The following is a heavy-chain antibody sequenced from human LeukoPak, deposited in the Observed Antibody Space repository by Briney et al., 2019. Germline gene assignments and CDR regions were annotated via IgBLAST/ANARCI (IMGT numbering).Heavy chain of an antibody. CDR1: GGTFSSYA. V-gene: IGHV1-69*05. D-gene: IGHD5-24*01. Sequence: SVKVSCNASGGTFSSYAISWVRQAPGQGLEWMGGFIPIFGTANYAQKFQGRVTITTDESTSTAYRELRSLRSEDTAVYYCARVPAVEMATIFAFDIWGQGTMVTVSS. J-gene: IGHJ3*02. CDR2: FIPIFGTA. CDR3: ARVPAVEMATIFAFDI.